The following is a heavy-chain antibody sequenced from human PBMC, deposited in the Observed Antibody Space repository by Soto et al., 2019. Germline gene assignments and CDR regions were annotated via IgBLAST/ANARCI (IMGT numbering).Heavy chain of an antibody. CDR3: ARLLWFGEGQSLH. D-gene: IGHD3-10*01. J-gene: IGHJ1*01. Sequence: QVQLVQSGAEVRKPGASVKVSCEASGYSLISFGLTWVRQAPGQGLEGMGWISPKNGNTKYAQKFQGRVIMTTDTSTNTAYMALSGLRSDDTAVYYCARLLWFGEGQSLHWGQGTLVTVSS. CDR1: GYSLISFG. CDR2: ISPKNGNT. V-gene: IGHV1-18*01.